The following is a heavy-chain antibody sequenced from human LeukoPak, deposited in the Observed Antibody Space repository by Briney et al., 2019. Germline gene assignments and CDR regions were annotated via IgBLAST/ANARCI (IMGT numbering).Heavy chain of an antibody. CDR3: AKDRLEGLGEFDFDY. Sequence: GRSLRLSCAASGFTFSSYGMHWVRQAPGKGLEWVAVISYDGSNKYYADSVKGRFTISRDNSKNTLYLQMNSLRAEDTAVYYCAKDRLEGLGEFDFDYWGQGTLVTVSS. J-gene: IGHJ4*02. V-gene: IGHV3-30*18. D-gene: IGHD3-10*01. CDR2: ISYDGSNK. CDR1: GFTFSSYG.